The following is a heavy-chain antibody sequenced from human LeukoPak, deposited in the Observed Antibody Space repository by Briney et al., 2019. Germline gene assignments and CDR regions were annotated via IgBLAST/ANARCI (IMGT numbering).Heavy chain of an antibody. J-gene: IGHJ4*02. CDR3: ARALDY. V-gene: IGHV3-30*03. CDR1: AFTFRIYG. CDR2: ISYDGGSK. Sequence: PGGSLRLSCAASAFTFRIYGMHWVRQGPGKGLEWVAAISYDGGSKYYTDSVKGRFTISRDNSKNTLYLQVNSLRAEDTAVYCCARALDYWGQGTLVTVSS.